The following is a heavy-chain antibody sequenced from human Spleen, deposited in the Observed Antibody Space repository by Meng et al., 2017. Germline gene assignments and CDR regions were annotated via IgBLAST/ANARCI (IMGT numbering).Heavy chain of an antibody. CDR3: ARGPTTMAHDFDY. CDR1: CGSFRDYY. Sequence: GAGSFTPSETRSLRGVVSCGSFRDYYWSGFRKSPVKGLEWIGEINHRGSTNYNPSLESRATISVDTSQNNLSLKLSSVTAADSAVYYCARGPTTMAHDFDYWGQGTLVTVSS. D-gene: IGHD4-11*01. V-gene: IGHV4-34*01. J-gene: IGHJ4*02. CDR2: INHRGST.